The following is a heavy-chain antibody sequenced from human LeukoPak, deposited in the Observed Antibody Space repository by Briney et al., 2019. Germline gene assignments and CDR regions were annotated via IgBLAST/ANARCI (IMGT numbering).Heavy chain of an antibody. CDR3: ARITRRWFGDSTPPHWFDP. J-gene: IGHJ5*02. D-gene: IGHD3-10*01. V-gene: IGHV4-39*01. CDR2: IYYSGST. CDR1: GGSISSSSYY. Sequence: SETLSLTCTVSGGSISSSSYYWGWIRQPPGKGLEWIGSIYYSGSTYYNPTLKSRVTISVDTSKNQFSLKLSSVTAADTAVYYCARITRRWFGDSTPPHWFDPWGQGTLVTVSS.